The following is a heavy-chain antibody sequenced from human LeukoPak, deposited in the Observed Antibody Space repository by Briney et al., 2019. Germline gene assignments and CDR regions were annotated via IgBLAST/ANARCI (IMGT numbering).Heavy chain of an antibody. Sequence: ASVKVSCKVSGYTLTELSMHWVRQARGKGLEWMGGFDPEDGETIYAQKFQGRVTMTEDTSTDTAYMELSSLRSEDTAVYYCATGPHPGYSYGDGDPQIYYYYYMDVWGKGTTVNVSS. CDR3: ATGPHPGYSYGDGDPQIYYYYYMDV. CDR1: GYTLTELS. CDR2: FDPEDGET. D-gene: IGHD5-18*01. J-gene: IGHJ6*03. V-gene: IGHV1-24*01.